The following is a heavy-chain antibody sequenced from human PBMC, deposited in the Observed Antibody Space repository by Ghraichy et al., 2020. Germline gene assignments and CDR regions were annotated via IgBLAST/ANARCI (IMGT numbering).Heavy chain of an antibody. CDR1: GYTFTSYG. V-gene: IGHV1-18*01. D-gene: IGHD2-15*01. CDR2: ISAYNGNT. CDR3: VREGYCSGGSCYPGALDY. Sequence: ASVKVSCKASGYTFTSYGISWVRQAPGQGLEWMGWISAYNGNTNYAQKLQGRVTMTTDTSTSTAYMELRSLRSDDTAVYYCVREGYCSGGSCYPGALDYWGQGTLVTVSS. J-gene: IGHJ4*02.